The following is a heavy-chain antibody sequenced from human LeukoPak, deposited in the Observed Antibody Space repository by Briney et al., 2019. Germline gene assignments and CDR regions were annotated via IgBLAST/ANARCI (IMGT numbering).Heavy chain of an antibody. J-gene: IGHJ4*02. CDR2: INSDGSST. CDR1: GFTFSSYW. Sequence: GGSLRLSCAASGFTFSSYWMHWVRQAQGKGLVWVSRINSDGSSTSYADSVKGRFTISRDNAKNTLYLQMNSLRAEDTAVYYCARDNYDSSGYYYSRRRGIDYWGQGTLVTVCS. V-gene: IGHV3-74*01. CDR3: ARDNYDSSGYYYSRRRGIDY. D-gene: IGHD3-22*01.